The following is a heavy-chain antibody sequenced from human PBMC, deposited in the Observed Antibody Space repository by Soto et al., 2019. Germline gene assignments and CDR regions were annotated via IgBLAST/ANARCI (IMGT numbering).Heavy chain of an antibody. Sequence: QVRLVQSGAAVKRPGASVRVSCETSGYTFIGYYVHWVRQAPGQGLEWMGWINPNNGGTKYSQKFQGRVTMTRDTSINTAYMELSRLTTDATAVYYCARRRGNYPITEFLQYWGQGTLVTVSS. J-gene: IGHJ1*01. CDR1: GYTFIGYY. CDR2: INPNNGGT. V-gene: IGHV1-2*02. CDR3: ARRRGNYPITEFLQY. D-gene: IGHD3-10*01.